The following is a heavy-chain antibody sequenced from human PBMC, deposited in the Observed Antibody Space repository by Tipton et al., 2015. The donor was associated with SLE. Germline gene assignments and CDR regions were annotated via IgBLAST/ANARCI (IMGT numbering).Heavy chain of an antibody. Sequence: TLSLTCTVSGGSISSYYWSWIRQPPGKGLEWIGYIYYSGSTNYSPSLKSRATISVDTSKNQFSLKLSSVTAADTAVYHCARGGYLYSGGFDYWGQGTLVTVSS. CDR3: ARGGYLYSGGFDY. V-gene: IGHV4-59*01. CDR2: IYYSGST. D-gene: IGHD1-26*01. J-gene: IGHJ4*02. CDR1: GGSISSYY.